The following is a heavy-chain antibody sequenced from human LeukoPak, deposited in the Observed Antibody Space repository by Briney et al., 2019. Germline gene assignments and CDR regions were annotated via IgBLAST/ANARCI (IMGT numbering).Heavy chain of an antibody. D-gene: IGHD3-9*01. J-gene: IGHJ5*02. Sequence: PSETLSLTCAVYGGSFSGYYWSWIRQPPGKGLEWIGEINHSGSTNYNPSLKSRVTISVDTSKNQFSLKLRSVTAADTAVYYCARSDWFRGEETPTWGQGTPVTVSS. CDR1: GGSFSGYY. CDR2: INHSGST. V-gene: IGHV4-34*01. CDR3: ARSDWFRGEETPT.